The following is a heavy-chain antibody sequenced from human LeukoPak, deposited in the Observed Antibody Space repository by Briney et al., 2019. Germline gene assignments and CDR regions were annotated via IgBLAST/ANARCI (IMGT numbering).Heavy chain of an antibody. CDR1: GYTFTSYG. Sequence: ASVKVSCKASGYTFTSYGISWVRQAPGQGLEWMGWISAYNGNTNYAQKLQGRVTMTTDTSTSTAYMELRSLRSDDTAVYYYARVVGYYYGSGSYNSGFDYWGQGTLVTVSS. D-gene: IGHD3-10*01. CDR2: ISAYNGNT. J-gene: IGHJ4*02. CDR3: ARVVGYYYGSGSYNSGFDY. V-gene: IGHV1-18*01.